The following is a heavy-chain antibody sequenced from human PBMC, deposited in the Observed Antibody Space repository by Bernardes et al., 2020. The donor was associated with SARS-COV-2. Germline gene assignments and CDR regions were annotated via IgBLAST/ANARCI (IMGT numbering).Heavy chain of an antibody. J-gene: IGHJ5*02. D-gene: IGHD2-2*01. CDR2: INTNTGNP. Sequence: ASVKVSCKASGYTFTSYAMNWVRQAPGQGLEWMGWINTNTGNPTYAQGFTGRFVFSLDTSVSTAYLQISSLKAEDTAVYYCARVDCSSTSCYRRRRPGFDPWGQGTLVTVSS. V-gene: IGHV7-4-1*02. CDR1: GYTFTSYA. CDR3: ARVDCSSTSCYRRRRPGFDP.